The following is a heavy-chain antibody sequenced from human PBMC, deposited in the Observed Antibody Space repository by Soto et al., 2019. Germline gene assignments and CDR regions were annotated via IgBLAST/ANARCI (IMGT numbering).Heavy chain of an antibody. CDR3: ARGQGHYQGMDV. V-gene: IGHV4-30-2*01. Sequence: TLSLTCAVSGGSISIGGYSWSWILQPPGKGLEWIGYIYHSGSTNYNPSLKSRVTMSVDTSKNQFSLKLSSVTAADTAVYYCARGQGHYQGMDVWGQGTTVTVSS. CDR2: IYHSGST. J-gene: IGHJ6*02. CDR1: GGSISIGGYS.